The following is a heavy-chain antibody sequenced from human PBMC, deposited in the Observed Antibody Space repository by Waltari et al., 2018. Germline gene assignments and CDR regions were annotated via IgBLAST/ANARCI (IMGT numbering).Heavy chain of an antibody. D-gene: IGHD6-13*01. Sequence: QVQLVESGGGVVQPGRSLRLSCAASGFTFSSYAMHWVGQAPGKGLEWVAVISYDGSNKYYADSVNVRFTISRDNSKNTLYLQMNSLRAEDTAVYYCARPPKGGKYSSSWREYFDYWGQGTLVTVSS. CDR1: GFTFSSYA. CDR2: ISYDGSNK. J-gene: IGHJ4*02. V-gene: IGHV3-30-3*01. CDR3: ARPPKGGKYSSSWREYFDY.